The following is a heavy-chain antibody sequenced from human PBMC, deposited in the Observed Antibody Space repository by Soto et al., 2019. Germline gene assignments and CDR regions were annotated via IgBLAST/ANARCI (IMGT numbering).Heavy chain of an antibody. D-gene: IGHD2-2*01. J-gene: IGHJ4*02. Sequence: EVQLLESGGGLVQPGGSLRLSCAASGFSFSNYAMTWVRQAPGKGLEWVSTISDSGDTAYYADSVKGRVTISRDNARDTLYLQMSSLRAEDTALYYCAKETSRYCVSTRCYADDWGQGTLVTVSS. CDR3: AKETSRYCVSTRCYADD. CDR1: GFSFSNYA. V-gene: IGHV3-23*01. CDR2: ISDSGDTA.